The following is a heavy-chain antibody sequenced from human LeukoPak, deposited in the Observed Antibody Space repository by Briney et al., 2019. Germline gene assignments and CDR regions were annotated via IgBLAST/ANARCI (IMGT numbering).Heavy chain of an antibody. Sequence: PGGSLRLSCAASGFTFGSYAMSWVRQAPGKGLEWVSIISGSGGSTYYADSVKGRFTTSRDNSKNTLYLQMNSLRDEDTAVYYCAKSAGKTYYDSSGYFDYWGQGTLVTVSS. D-gene: IGHD3-22*01. V-gene: IGHV3-23*01. CDR2: ISGSGGST. CDR1: GFTFGSYA. CDR3: AKSAGKTYYDSSGYFDY. J-gene: IGHJ4*02.